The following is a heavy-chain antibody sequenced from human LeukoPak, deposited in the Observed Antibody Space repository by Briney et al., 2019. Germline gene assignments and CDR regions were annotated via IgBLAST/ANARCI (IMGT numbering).Heavy chain of an antibody. V-gene: IGHV5-51*01. Sequence: PGESLKISCKGSGYPFATYWIGWVRQIPGKGLEWMRIIYPCDSRTTYSPSFQGQVTISADKPIRTAYLQWNSLKASDTAIYYCVRHLSDITSCPNYWGPGTLITVAS. CDR2: IYPCDSRT. CDR1: GYPFATYW. CDR3: VRHLSDITSCPNY. J-gene: IGHJ4*02. D-gene: IGHD2-2*01.